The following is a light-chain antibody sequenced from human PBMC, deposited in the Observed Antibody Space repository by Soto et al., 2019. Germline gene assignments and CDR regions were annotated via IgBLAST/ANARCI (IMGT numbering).Light chain of an antibody. CDR1: QGISSY. J-gene: IGKJ1*01. CDR2: AAS. Sequence: IQMTQSPSSLSVSIGDRVTITFRASQGISSYLAWYQQKPGKAPKLLIYAASTLQSGVPSRFSGSGSGTDFTLTISCLQSEDFATYYCQQYSTYWTFGQGTKVDI. V-gene: IGKV1-8*01. CDR3: QQYSTYWT.